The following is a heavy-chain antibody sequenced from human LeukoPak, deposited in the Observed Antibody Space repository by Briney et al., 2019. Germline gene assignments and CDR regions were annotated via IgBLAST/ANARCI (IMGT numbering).Heavy chain of an antibody. Sequence: PGGSLRLSCAASGFTFSTYWMNWVRQAPGKGLEWVANIKQDGSEEYYVDSVKGRFTLSRDSAKNSLYLQTNSLRAEDTAVYYCARAEWSNWYFDLWGRGTLVTVSS. CDR1: GFTFSTYW. CDR2: IKQDGSEE. CDR3: ARAEWSNWYFDL. D-gene: IGHD3-3*01. V-gene: IGHV3-7*03. J-gene: IGHJ2*01.